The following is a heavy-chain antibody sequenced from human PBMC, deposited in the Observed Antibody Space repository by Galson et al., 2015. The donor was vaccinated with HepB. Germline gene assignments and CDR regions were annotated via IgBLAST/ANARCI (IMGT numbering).Heavy chain of an antibody. V-gene: IGHV6-1*01. D-gene: IGHD3-10*01. CDR2: TYYRSKWSR. CDR1: GDSVSSNSAA. J-gene: IGHJ3*02. CDR3: ARADDTGAFDI. Sequence: CAISGDSVSSNSAAWNRIRQSPSRGLEWLGRTYYRSKWSRDYAVYVKSRLKVNPDTSKNQFSLLLNSVTPEDTAVYYCARADDTGAFDIWGQGTMVTVSS.